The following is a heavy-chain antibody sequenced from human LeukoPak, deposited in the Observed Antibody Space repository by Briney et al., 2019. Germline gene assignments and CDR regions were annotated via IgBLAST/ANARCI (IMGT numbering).Heavy chain of an antibody. CDR3: ARLMPQPSTVTHFDY. J-gene: IGHJ4*02. CDR2: IYYSGST. D-gene: IGHD4-17*01. CDR1: GGSISSSSYY. Sequence: PSETLSLTCTVSGGSISSSSYYWGWIRQPPGKGLEWIGSIYYSGSTYYNPSLKGRVTISVDTSKNQFSLKLSSVTAADTAVYYCARLMPQPSTVTHFDYWGRGTLVTVSS. V-gene: IGHV4-39*01.